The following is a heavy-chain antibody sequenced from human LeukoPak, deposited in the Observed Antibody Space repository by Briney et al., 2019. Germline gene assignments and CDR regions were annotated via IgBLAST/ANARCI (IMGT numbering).Heavy chain of an antibody. CDR3: ARDGGSYNEVLIDY. V-gene: IGHV3-21*01. CDR2: ISSSSSYI. CDR1: GFTFSSYS. J-gene: IGHJ4*02. D-gene: IGHD1-26*01. Sequence: GGSLRLSCAASGFTFSSYSMNWVRQAPEKGLEWVSSISSSSSYIYYADSVKGRFTISRDNAKNSLYLQMNSLRAEDTAVYYCARDGGSYNEVLIDYWGQGTLVTVSS.